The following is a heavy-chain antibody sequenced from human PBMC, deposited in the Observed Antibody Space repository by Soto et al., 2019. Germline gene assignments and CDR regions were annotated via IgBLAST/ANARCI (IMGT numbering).Heavy chain of an antibody. Sequence: QLQLQESGPGLVKPSETLSLTCTVSGGSISSSSYYWGWIRQPPGKGLEWIGSIYYSENTYYTPSLKRRVTISADTSKNPFSLKLSSVTAADTAVYYCAREGGRYCTGGSCQVDYWGQGTLVTVSS. D-gene: IGHD2-15*01. V-gene: IGHV4-39*02. CDR1: GGSISSSSYY. CDR3: AREGGRYCTGGSCQVDY. CDR2: IYYSENT. J-gene: IGHJ4*02.